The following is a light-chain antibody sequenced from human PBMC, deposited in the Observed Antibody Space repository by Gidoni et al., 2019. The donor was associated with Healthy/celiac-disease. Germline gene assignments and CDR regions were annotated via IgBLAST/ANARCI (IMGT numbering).Light chain of an antibody. CDR2: AAS. V-gene: IGKV1-39*01. CDR1: QRISSY. Sequence: DIQITQSPSSLSASVGDRVTITCRASQRISSYLNWYQQKPGKAPKLLIYAASSLQSGVPSRFSGSGSGTDFTLTISSLQPEDFATYYCQQSYSTPPAWTFGQGTKVEIK. J-gene: IGKJ1*01. CDR3: QQSYSTPPAWT.